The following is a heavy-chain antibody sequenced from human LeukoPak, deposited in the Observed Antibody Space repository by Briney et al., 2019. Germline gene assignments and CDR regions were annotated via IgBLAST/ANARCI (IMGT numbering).Heavy chain of an antibody. CDR3: ARVSLGRDGHSQGEFDY. D-gene: IGHD5-24*01. V-gene: IGHV3-13*01. J-gene: IGHJ4*02. Sequence: PGGSLRLSCAASGFTFSSYDMHWVRQATGKGLEWVSAIGTAGDTYYPGSVKGRFTISRENAKNSLYLQMNSLRAGDTAVYYCARVSLGRDGHSQGEFDYWGQGTLVTVSS. CDR2: IGTAGDT. CDR1: GFTFSSYD.